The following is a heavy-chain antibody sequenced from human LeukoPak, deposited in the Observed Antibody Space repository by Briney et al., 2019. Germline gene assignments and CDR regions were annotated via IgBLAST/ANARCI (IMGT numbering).Heavy chain of an antibody. CDR2: ISGSGGST. CDR1: GFTFSSYA. CDR3: AKDLLDTWFGGLGYFDY. V-gene: IGHV3-23*01. D-gene: IGHD3-10*01. Sequence: PGGSLRLSCAASGFTFSSYAMSWVRQAPGKGLEWVSAISGSGGSTYYADSVKGRFTISRDNSKNTLYLQMNSLRAEDTAVYYCAKDLLDTWFGGLGYFDYWGQGTLVTVSS. J-gene: IGHJ4*02.